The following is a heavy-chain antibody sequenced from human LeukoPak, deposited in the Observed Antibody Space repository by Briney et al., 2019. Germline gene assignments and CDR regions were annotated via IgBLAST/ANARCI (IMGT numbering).Heavy chain of an antibody. Sequence: PSETLSLTCTVSGGSISSYYWSWIRQPPGKGLEWIGYIYYSGSTNYNPSLKSRVTISVDTSKNQFSLKLSSVTAADTAVYYCAREFYYGSGSPDAFDIWGQGTMVTVSS. CDR3: AREFYYGSGSPDAFDI. CDR1: GGSISSYY. J-gene: IGHJ3*02. V-gene: IGHV4-59*01. D-gene: IGHD3-10*01. CDR2: IYYSGST.